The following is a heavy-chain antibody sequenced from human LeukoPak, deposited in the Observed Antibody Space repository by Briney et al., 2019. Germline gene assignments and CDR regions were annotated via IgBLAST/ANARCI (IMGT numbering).Heavy chain of an antibody. D-gene: IGHD3-22*01. CDR3: AREDDSSLLDY. CDR1: GFSVNNLY. CDR2: IYSGDRT. V-gene: IGHV3-66*01. J-gene: IGHJ4*02. Sequence: GGSLRLSCAASGFSVNNLYMSWVRQAPGKGLEWVSVIYSGDRTYYADSVKGRFTISRDTSKNTVYLQMGSLRAEDMAVYYCAREDDSSLLDYWGQGTLVTVSS.